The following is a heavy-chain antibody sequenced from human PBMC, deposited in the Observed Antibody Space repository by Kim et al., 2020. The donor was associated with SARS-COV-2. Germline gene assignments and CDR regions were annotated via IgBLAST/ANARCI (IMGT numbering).Heavy chain of an antibody. Sequence: YADSVEGRFTISRDNAKTTVYLQMSSLRAEYTAVYYCARALAVAGTGGYYWGQGTLVTVSS. J-gene: IGHJ4*02. V-gene: IGHV3-74*01. D-gene: IGHD6-19*01. CDR3: ARALAVAGTGGYY.